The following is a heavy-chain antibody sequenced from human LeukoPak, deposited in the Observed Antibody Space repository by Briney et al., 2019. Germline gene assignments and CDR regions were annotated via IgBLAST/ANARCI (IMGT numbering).Heavy chain of an antibody. V-gene: IGHV3-23*01. CDR1: GFTFSSFA. CDR2: IRNSDGNT. J-gene: IGHJ4*02. D-gene: IGHD2-21*02. CDR3: ARGDCGGDCYSIENFDY. Sequence: PGASLRLSCAASGFTFSSFAMSWVRQAPGKGLEWVSAIRNSDGNTYYADSVKGRFTISRDNSKNTLYVQMNSPRAEDTAVYYCARGDCGGDCYSIENFDYWGQGTLVTVSS.